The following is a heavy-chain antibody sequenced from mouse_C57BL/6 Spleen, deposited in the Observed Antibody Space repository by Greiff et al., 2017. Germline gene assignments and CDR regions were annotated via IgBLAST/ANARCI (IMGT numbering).Heavy chain of an antibody. V-gene: IGHV1-62-2*01. D-gene: IGHD1-1*01. Sequence: VQLQQSGAELVKPGASVKLSCKASGYTFTEYTIHWVKQRSGQGLEWIGWFYPGSGSIKYNEKFKDKATLTADKSSSTVYMELSRLTSEDSAVXFCARHAENFITTVVATVGYFDVWGTGTTVTVSS. CDR2: FYPGSGSI. CDR1: GYTFTEYT. CDR3: ARHAENFITTVVATVGYFDV. J-gene: IGHJ1*03.